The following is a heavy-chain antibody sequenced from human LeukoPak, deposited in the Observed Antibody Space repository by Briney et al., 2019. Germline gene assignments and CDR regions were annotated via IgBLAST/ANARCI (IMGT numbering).Heavy chain of an antibody. D-gene: IGHD3-9*01. Sequence: PSETLSLTCTVSGYSISTGYYWDWIRQPPGKGLEWIGSMYYSGSTYYNPSLKSRVTISVDTSKNQFSLRLSSVTAADTAVYYCAKGLRYLSFNDAFDIWGQGTMVTVSS. J-gene: IGHJ3*02. V-gene: IGHV4-38-2*02. CDR2: MYYSGST. CDR1: GYSISTGYY. CDR3: AKGLRYLSFNDAFDI.